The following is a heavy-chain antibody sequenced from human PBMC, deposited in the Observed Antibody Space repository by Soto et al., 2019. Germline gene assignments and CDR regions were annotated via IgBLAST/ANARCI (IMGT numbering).Heavy chain of an antibody. Sequence: GGSLRLSFAASGFTLSSHGMPVVRPAPGKGLEWVAVIWYDGSNKYYADSVKGRFTISRDNSKNTLYLQMNSLRAEDTAVYYCARDGNGYNWNDEYYYYYMDVWGKGTTVTVSS. CDR1: GFTLSSHG. CDR3: ARDGNGYNWNDEYYYYYMDV. CDR2: IWYDGSNK. D-gene: IGHD1-1*01. J-gene: IGHJ6*03. V-gene: IGHV3-33*01.